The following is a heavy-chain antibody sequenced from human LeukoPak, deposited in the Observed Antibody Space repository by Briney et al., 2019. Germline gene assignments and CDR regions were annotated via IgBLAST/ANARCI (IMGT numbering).Heavy chain of an antibody. J-gene: IGHJ4*02. CDR1: GYTFTGYY. CDR2: INPNSGGT. D-gene: IGHD2-15*01. Sequence: ASVKVSCKASGYTFTGYYMHWVRQAPGQGLEWMRWINPNSGGTNYAQKFQGRVTMTRDTSISTAYMELSRLRSDDTAVYYCARDPRSRYCSGGSCPYFDYWGQGTLVTVSS. V-gene: IGHV1-2*02. CDR3: ARDPRSRYCSGGSCPYFDY.